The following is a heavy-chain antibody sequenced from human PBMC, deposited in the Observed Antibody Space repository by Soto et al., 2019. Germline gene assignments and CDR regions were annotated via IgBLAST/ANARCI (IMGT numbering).Heavy chain of an antibody. CDR3: ARHTARGKDYYYYGMDV. CDR1: GGYISSYD. V-gene: IGHV4-59*08. CDR2: IYYSGST. D-gene: IGHD3-16*01. J-gene: IGHJ6*02. Sequence: ATLSLTCTVSGGYISSYDWSWIRQPPGKGLEWIGYIYYSGSTYYNPSLKSRVTISVDTSKNQFSLKLSSVTAADTAVYYCARHTARGKDYYYYGMDVWGQGTTVTVSS.